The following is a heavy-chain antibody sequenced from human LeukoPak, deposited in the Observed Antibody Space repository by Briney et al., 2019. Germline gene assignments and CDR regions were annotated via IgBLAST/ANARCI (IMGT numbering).Heavy chain of an antibody. D-gene: IGHD2-2*03. CDR2: ISGSGGST. J-gene: IGHJ4*02. V-gene: IGHV3-23*01. Sequence: ETLSLTCTVSGGSISSYYWSWVRRAPGKGLEWVSAISGSGGSTYYADSVKGRFTISRDNSKNTLYLQMNSLRAEDTAVYYCASLDIVVVPAAMDWGQGTLVTVSS. CDR3: ASLDIVVVPAAMD. CDR1: GGSISSYY.